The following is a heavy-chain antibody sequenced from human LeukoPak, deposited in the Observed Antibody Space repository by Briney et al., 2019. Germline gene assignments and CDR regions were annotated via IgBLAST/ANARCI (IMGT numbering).Heavy chain of an antibody. Sequence: GGSLRLSCAASGFTFSSYAMMWVRQAPGKGPEWVSAIRGGGGSAFYADSVKGRFTISRDNSKYTLFLQMNSLRAEDTAVYYCAKDPNGDYIGAFDMWGPGTMVTVSS. V-gene: IGHV3-23*01. CDR1: GFTFSSYA. D-gene: IGHD4-17*01. CDR2: IRGGGGSA. CDR3: AKDPNGDYIGAFDM. J-gene: IGHJ3*02.